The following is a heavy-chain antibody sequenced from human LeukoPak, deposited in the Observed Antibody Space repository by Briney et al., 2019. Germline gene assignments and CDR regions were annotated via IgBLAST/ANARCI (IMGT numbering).Heavy chain of an antibody. J-gene: IGHJ4*02. CDR2: ISYDGSNK. CDR3: AKAGSIRFDY. V-gene: IGHV3-30*18. CDR1: GFTFSNYG. D-gene: IGHD1-26*01. Sequence: GGSLRLSCAASGFTFSNYGMHWVRQAPGKGLEWVAVISYDGSNKYYADSVKGRFTISIDNSKNTLYLQMSSLRAEDTAVYYCAKAGSIRFDYWGQGTLVTVSS.